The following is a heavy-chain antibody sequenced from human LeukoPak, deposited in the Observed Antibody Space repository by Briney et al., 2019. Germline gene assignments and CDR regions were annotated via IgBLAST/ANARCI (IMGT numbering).Heavy chain of an antibody. CDR2: IIPIFGTA. CDR3: AKPLQAYTGYGDYAGAFDY. J-gene: IGHJ4*02. D-gene: IGHD4-17*01. CDR1: GGTFSSYA. V-gene: IGHV1-69*13. Sequence: GASVKVSCKASGGTFSSYAISWVRQAPGQGLEWMGGIIPIFGTANYAQKFQGRVTITADESTSTAYMELSGLRSEDTAVYYCAKPLQAYTGYGDYAGAFDYWGQGTLVTVSS.